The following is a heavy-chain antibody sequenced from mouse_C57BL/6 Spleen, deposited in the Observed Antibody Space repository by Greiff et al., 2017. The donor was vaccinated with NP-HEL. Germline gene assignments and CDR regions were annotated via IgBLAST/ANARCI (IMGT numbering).Heavy chain of an antibody. CDR2: ISEGVNYT. D-gene: IGHD3-2*02. Sequence: DVHLVESGGGLVKPGGSLKLSCAASGFTFSSYAMSWVRQTPEKRLEWVANISEGVNYTYCPDNVKCRVTNSRDNAKNNLYLQMSHLKSEDTAMYYCARDRLRGYAMDYWGQGTSVTVSS. CDR3: ARDRLRGYAMDY. J-gene: IGHJ4*01. V-gene: IGHV5-4*01. CDR1: GFTFSSYA.